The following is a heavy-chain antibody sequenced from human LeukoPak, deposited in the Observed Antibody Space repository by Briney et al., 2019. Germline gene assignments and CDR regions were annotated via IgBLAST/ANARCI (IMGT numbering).Heavy chain of an antibody. D-gene: IGHD3-3*01. Sequence: ASVKVSCKASGYTFTSYYMHWVRQAPGQGLEWMGIINPSGGSTSYAQKFQGRVTITRDTSASTAYMELSSLRSEDTAVYYCARSRFAQDYYYYGMDVWGQGTTVTVSS. CDR3: ARSRFAQDYYYYGMDV. CDR1: GYTFTSYY. J-gene: IGHJ6*02. V-gene: IGHV1-46*01. CDR2: INPSGGST.